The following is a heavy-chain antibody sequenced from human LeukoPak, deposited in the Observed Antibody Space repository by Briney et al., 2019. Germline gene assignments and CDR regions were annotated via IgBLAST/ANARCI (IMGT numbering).Heavy chain of an antibody. D-gene: IGHD2-15*01. CDR2: IYYSGST. V-gene: IGHV4-39*01. CDR1: GGSFSGYY. Sequence: KASETLSLTCAVYGGSFSGYYWGWIRQPPGKGLEWIGSIYYSGSTYYNPSLKSRVTISVDTSKNQFSLKLSSVTAADTAVYYCARLRYCSGGSCYSIFPVPWFDPWGQGTLVTVSS. CDR3: ARLRYCSGGSCYSIFPVPWFDP. J-gene: IGHJ5*02.